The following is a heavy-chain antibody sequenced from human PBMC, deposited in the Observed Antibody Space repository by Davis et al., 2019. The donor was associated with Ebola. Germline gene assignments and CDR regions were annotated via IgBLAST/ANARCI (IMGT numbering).Heavy chain of an antibody. Sequence: GESLKISCAASGFTFSSYSMNWVRQAPGKGLEWVSSISSSSTYIYYADSVKGRFTISRDNAKNSLYLQMNSLRDEDTAVYYCARDNEDGATMIVVALPHFDYWGQGTLVTVSP. J-gene: IGHJ4*02. CDR2: ISSSSTYI. V-gene: IGHV3-21*01. CDR1: GFTFSSYS. CDR3: ARDNEDGATMIVVALPHFDY. D-gene: IGHD3-22*01.